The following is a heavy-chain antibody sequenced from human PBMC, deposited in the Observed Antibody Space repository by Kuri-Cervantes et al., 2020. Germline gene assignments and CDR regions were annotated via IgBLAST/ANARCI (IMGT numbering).Heavy chain of an antibody. CDR2: INPNSGGT. CDR3: AEVNWNYGIWFDP. Sequence: ASVKVSCKASGYTFTGYYMHWVRQAPGQGPEWMGWINPNSGGTNYAQKLQGRVTMTTDTSTSTAYMELRSLRSDDTAVYYCAEVNWNYGIWFDPWGQGTLVTVSS. D-gene: IGHD1-7*01. V-gene: IGHV1-2*02. CDR1: GYTFTGYY. J-gene: IGHJ5*02.